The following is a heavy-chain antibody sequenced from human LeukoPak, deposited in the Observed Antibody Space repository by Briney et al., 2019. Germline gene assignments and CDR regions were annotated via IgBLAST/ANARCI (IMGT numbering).Heavy chain of an antibody. Sequence: SETLSLTCTVSGGSISSGGYYWSWVRQHPGKGLEWIGYIYYSGSTYYNPSLKSRVTISVDTSKNQFSLKLRSVTAADTAVYYCARRYPRSGSGSLRYFDYWGQGTLVTVSS. J-gene: IGHJ4*02. V-gene: IGHV4-31*03. CDR2: IYYSGST. CDR3: ARRYPRSGSGSLRYFDY. D-gene: IGHD1-26*01. CDR1: GGSISSGGYY.